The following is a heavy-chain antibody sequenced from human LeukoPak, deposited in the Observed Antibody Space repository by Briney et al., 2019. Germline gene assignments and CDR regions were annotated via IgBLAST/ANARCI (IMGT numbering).Heavy chain of an antibody. CDR3: ARGYCSSTTCSVDY. Sequence: PGGSLRLSCAASGLTVSSSYMSWVRQAPGKGLEWVSVISGGGGGTYYADSVKGRFTISRDNSQNTLYLQMNSLRAEDTAVYYCARGYCSSTTCSVDYWGQGTLVTVSS. D-gene: IGHD2-2*01. V-gene: IGHV3-23*01. J-gene: IGHJ4*02. CDR1: GLTVSSSY. CDR2: ISGGGGGT.